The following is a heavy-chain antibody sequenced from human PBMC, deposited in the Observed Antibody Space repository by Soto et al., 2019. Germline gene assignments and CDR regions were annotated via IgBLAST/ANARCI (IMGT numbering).Heavy chain of an antibody. CDR2: IYYSGST. J-gene: IGHJ6*02. CDR1: GGSISSGGYY. CDR3: ARDSSSSWYGVYGMDV. V-gene: IGHV4-31*03. Sequence: SETLSLTCTVPGGSISSGGYYWSWIRQHPGKGLEWIGYIYYSGSTYYNPSLKSRVTISVDTSKNQFSLKLSSVTAADTAVYYCARDSSSSWYGVYGMDVWGQRTKVTVS. D-gene: IGHD6-13*01.